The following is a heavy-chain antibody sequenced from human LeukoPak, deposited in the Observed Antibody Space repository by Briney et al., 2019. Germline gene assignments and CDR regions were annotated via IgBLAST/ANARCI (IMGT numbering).Heavy chain of an antibody. J-gene: IGHJ3*02. CDR1: GGSLSEFY. CDR2: VNYSGST. Sequence: PSETLFLTCAVSGGSLSEFYWNWIRQSPVKGLEWIGEVNYSGSTAYNPSLKSRVTISVDTSKNQFSLKLSSVTAADTAVYYCARDLAEVGHDAFDIWGQGTMVTVSS. D-gene: IGHD6-13*01. CDR3: ARDLAEVGHDAFDI. V-gene: IGHV4-34*01.